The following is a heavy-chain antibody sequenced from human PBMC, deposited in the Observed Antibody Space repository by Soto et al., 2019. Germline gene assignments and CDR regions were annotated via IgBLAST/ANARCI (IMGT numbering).Heavy chain of an antibody. CDR1: GGSISSYY. CDR2: IYYSGST. J-gene: IGHJ3*02. Sequence: QVQLQESGPGLVKPSETLSLTCTVSGGSISSYYWSWIRQPPGKGLEWIGYIYYSGSTNYNPSLKSRVTISVDTSKNQFSLKLRSVTAADTAVYYCARNYGHAFDIWGQGTMVTVSS. D-gene: IGHD1-7*01. CDR3: ARNYGHAFDI. V-gene: IGHV4-59*01.